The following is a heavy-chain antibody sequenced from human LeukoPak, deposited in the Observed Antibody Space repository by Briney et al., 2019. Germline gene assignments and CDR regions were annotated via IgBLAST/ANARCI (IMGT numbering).Heavy chain of an antibody. D-gene: IGHD3-22*01. Sequence: QAGGSLRLSCAASGFTVSSNYMSWVRQAPGKGLEWVAFIRYDGSNEYYADSVKGRFTISRDNSKKTLYLQMNSLRAEDTAVYYCAKDLVEVVVVHGGYWGQGTLVTVSS. J-gene: IGHJ4*02. V-gene: IGHV3-30*02. CDR2: IRYDGSNE. CDR3: AKDLVEVVVVHGGY. CDR1: GFTVSSNY.